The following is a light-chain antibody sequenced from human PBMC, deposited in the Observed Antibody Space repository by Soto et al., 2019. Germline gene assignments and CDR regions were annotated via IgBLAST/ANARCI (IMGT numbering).Light chain of an antibody. CDR3: SSYTVDVAPYV. V-gene: IGLV2-14*01. Sequence: LTQPASVSGSPGQSITISCTGTNNDIGSDFNSVSWYQQHPGKAPKLMIYEVTNRPSGVSSRFSGSKSGNTASLTISGLQAEDEADYYCSSYTVDVAPYVFGTGTKVTVL. CDR1: NNDIGSDFNS. J-gene: IGLJ1*01. CDR2: EVT.